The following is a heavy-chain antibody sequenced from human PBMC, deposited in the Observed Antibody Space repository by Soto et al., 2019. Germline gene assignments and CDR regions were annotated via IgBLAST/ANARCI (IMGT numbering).Heavy chain of an antibody. D-gene: IGHD6-6*01. CDR3: ARLRYSSSSLYGMDV. CDR2: IYPGDSDT. Sequence: PGESLKISCNGSGYSFTSYWIGWVRQMPGKGLEWMGIIYPGDSDTRYSPSFQGQVTISADKSVSTAYLQWSSLKASDTAMYYCARLRYSSSSLYGMDVWGQGTTVTVSS. V-gene: IGHV5-51*01. J-gene: IGHJ6*02. CDR1: GYSFTSYW.